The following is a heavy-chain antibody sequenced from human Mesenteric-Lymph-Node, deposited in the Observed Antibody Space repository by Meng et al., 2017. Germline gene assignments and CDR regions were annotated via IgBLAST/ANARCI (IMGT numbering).Heavy chain of an antibody. Sequence: GESLKISCAASGLTVSNNYMSWIRQAPGKGLEWVSYISSSGSTIYYADSVKGRFTISRDNAKNSLYLQMNSLRAEDTAVYYCARGSVDIVATIDYWGQGTLVTVSS. CDR2: ISSSGSTI. J-gene: IGHJ4*02. CDR1: GLTVSNNY. D-gene: IGHD5-12*01. CDR3: ARGSVDIVATIDY. V-gene: IGHV3-11*01.